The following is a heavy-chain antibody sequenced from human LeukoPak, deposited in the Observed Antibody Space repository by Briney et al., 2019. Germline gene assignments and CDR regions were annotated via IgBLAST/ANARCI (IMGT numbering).Heavy chain of an antibody. CDR3: ARAPNYTFLTDYYDSSGYIPPFDY. V-gene: IGHV1-46*01. Sequence: ASVKVSCKASGYTFTSYHLHWVRQAPGQGLEWMGIINPSGGSPNYAQKFQGRVTMTRDMSTSTVNMELSSLRSEDTAVYYCARAPNYTFLTDYYDSSGYIPPFDYWGQGTLVTVSS. J-gene: IGHJ4*02. CDR2: INPSGGSP. CDR1: GYTFTSYH. D-gene: IGHD3-22*01.